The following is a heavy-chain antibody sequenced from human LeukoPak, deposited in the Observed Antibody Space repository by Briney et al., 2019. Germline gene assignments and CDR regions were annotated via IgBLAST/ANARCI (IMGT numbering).Heavy chain of an antibody. CDR3: ARGGIYGDYKDYYYYYMDV. J-gene: IGHJ6*03. CDR2: INHSGST. CDR1: GGSFSGYY. D-gene: IGHD4-17*01. V-gene: IGHV4-34*01. Sequence: PSETLSLTCAVYGGSFSGYYWSWIRQPPGKGLEWSGEINHSGSTNYNPSLKSRVTISVDTSKNQFSLKLSSVTAADTAVYYCARGGIYGDYKDYYYYYMDVWGKGTTVTVSS.